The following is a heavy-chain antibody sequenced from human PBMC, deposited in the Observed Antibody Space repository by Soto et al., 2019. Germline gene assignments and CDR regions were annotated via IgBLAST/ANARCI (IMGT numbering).Heavy chain of an antibody. V-gene: IGHV1-2*02. CDR2: IGPESGAT. Sequence: APVKVSCKNSGYTFTGHYIHWVRQAPQQGPEWMGEIGPESGATRYAEKFRGRVTMTMDTSITTVYMELRNLSPDDTAVYYCGRGRSGQIVIFYWGQGTPVTVSS. CDR1: GYTFTGHY. D-gene: IGHD3-3*02. J-gene: IGHJ4*02. CDR3: GRGRSGQIVIFY.